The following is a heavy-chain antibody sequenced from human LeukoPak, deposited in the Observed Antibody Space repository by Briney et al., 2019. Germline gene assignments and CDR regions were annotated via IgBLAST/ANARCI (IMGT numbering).Heavy chain of an antibody. D-gene: IGHD3-9*01. J-gene: IGHJ4*02. CDR1: GFTFSTFG. CDR2: ISSSRATI. Sequence: GGSLRLSCVGSGFTFSTFGMNWDRQAPGKGLEWVSYISSSRATIYYSDSVKGRLTISRYDAKSSLYLQMNSLRAEDTALYYCARMSTGYYDDYWGQGTMVTVSS. CDR3: ARMSTGYYDDY. V-gene: IGHV3-48*01.